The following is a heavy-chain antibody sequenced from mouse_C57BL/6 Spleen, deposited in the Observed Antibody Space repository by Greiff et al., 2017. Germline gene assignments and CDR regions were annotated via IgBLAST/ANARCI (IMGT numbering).Heavy chain of an antibody. D-gene: IGHD2-14*01. CDR2: IDPEDGVT. CDR3: ARGGYRYAMDY. J-gene: IGHJ4*01. Sequence: EVQLQESGAELVKPGASVKLSCTASGFNIKDYYMHWVKQRTEQGLEWIGRIDPEDGVTKYAPKFQGKATITADTSSNTTYLRLSSLTSDDTAVDYCARGGYRYAMDYWGQGTSVTVSS. CDR1: GFNIKDYY. V-gene: IGHV14-2*01.